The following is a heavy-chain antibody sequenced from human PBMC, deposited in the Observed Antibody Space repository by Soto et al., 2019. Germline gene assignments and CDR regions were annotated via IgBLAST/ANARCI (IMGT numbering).Heavy chain of an antibody. CDR2: IYYSGST. CDR3: ARDLVARGWYFDL. J-gene: IGHJ2*01. Sequence: QVQLQESGPGLVKPSETLSLTCTVSGGSISSYYWSWIRQPPGKGLEWIGYIYYSGSTNYNPSLKSRVTISVDTSKTQFSLKLSSVTAADTAVYYCARDLVARGWYFDLWGRGTLVTVSS. CDR1: GGSISSYY. V-gene: IGHV4-59*01. D-gene: IGHD6-6*01.